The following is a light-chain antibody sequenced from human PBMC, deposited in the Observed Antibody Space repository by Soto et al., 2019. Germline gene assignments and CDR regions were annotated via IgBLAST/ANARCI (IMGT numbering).Light chain of an antibody. Sequence: QSALTQPXSXXXXXXXXXXXXCTGTSSDVGGYNYVSWYQQHPGKAPKLMIYDVSNRPSGVSNRFSGSKSGNTASLTISGLQAEDEADYYCSSYTSSSTVVFGGGTKLTVL. J-gene: IGLJ2*01. V-gene: IGLV2-14*01. CDR3: SSYTSSSTVV. CDR2: DVS. CDR1: SSDVGGYNY.